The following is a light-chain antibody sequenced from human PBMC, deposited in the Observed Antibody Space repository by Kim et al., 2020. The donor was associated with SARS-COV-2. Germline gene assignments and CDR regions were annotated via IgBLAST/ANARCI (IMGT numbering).Light chain of an antibody. CDR2: AAS. J-gene: IGKJ2*01. V-gene: IGKV1-39*01. CDR3: QQSYSFPYT. Sequence: SACVGDRGTITCRASQGVTFYLDWYQQKPGRAHKALIYAASTLQSGVPSRFSGSGSGTEFTLAINSLQPEDSATYFCQQSYSFPYTFGQGTKLEI. CDR1: QGVTFY.